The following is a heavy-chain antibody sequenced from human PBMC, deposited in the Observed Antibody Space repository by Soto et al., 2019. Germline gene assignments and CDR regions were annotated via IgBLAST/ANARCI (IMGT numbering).Heavy chain of an antibody. CDR1: GGSISSSSYY. CDR2: IYYSGST. CDR3: ARHEALEQASFDH. D-gene: IGHD1-1*01. J-gene: IGHJ4*02. V-gene: IGHV4-39*01. Sequence: SETLSLTCTVSGGSISSSSYYWGWIRQPPGKGLEWIGSIYYSGSTYYNPSLKSRVTISVDTSKNQFSLKLSSVTAADTAVYYCARHEALEQASFDHWGQGALVTVSS.